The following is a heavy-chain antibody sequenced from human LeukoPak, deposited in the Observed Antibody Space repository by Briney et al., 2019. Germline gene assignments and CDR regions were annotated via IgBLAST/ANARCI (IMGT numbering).Heavy chain of an antibody. CDR1: GLTFSSHW. CDR3: ARPGYCSSTSCYTGDTPFDP. CDR2: ITNDGSST. Sequence: GGSLRLSCAASGLTFSSHWMHWVRQAPGKGLVWVSRITNDGSSTTYADSVKGRFTISRDNAKNMLYLQMNSLRAEDTAVYYCARPGYCSSTSCYTGDTPFDPWGQGTLVTVSS. J-gene: IGHJ5*02. D-gene: IGHD2-2*02. V-gene: IGHV3-74*01.